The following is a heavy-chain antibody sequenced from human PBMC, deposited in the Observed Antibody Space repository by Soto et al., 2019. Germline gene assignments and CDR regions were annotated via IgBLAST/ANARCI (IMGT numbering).Heavy chain of an antibody. J-gene: IGHJ4*02. CDR2: IIPIFGTA. CDR3: ARGRRYDSTDYYYAY. D-gene: IGHD3-22*01. V-gene: IGHV1-69*01. CDR1: GGSFNRHT. Sequence: QVQLVQSGAEVRKPGSSVRVSCKASGGSFNRHTISWVRQAPGQGLEWMGGIIPIFGTANHAQKFQGRVTIIADESTRTVYMELSSLRSDDTAIYYCARGRRYDSTDYYYAYWGQGTLVIVSS.